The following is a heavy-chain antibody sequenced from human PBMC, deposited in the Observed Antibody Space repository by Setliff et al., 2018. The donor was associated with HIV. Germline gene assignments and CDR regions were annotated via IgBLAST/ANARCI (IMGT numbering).Heavy chain of an antibody. D-gene: IGHD6-19*01. CDR1: GYIFTDYC. V-gene: IGHV1-2*06. Sequence: ASVKVSCKASGYIFTDYCMHWVRQAPGQELGWMGRINPNSGGTNYAQKFQGRVTMTRDTSISTAYMELSRLRSDDTAVYYCARGAAGLDYYYYYYMDVWGKGTTVTVSS. J-gene: IGHJ6*03. CDR3: ARGAAGLDYYYYYYMDV. CDR2: INPNSGGT.